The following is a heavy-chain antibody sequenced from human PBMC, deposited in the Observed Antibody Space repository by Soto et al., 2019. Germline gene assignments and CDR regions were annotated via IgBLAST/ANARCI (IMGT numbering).Heavy chain of an antibody. J-gene: IGHJ6*02. V-gene: IGHV4-59*01. D-gene: IGHD6-19*01. CDR3: ASDRSSGWDQGYGMDV. CDR1: GGSISTYY. CDR2: IYYSGST. Sequence: SETLSLTCTVSGGSISTYYWSWIRQPPGKGLEWIGYIYYSGSTSYNPSLKSRVTISVDTSKNQFSLRLRSVTAADTAVYYCASDRSSGWDQGYGMDVWGQGTTVTVPS.